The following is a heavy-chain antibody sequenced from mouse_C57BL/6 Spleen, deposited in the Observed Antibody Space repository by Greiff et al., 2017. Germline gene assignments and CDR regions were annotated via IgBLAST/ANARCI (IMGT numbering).Heavy chain of an antibody. CDR1: GYTFTSYW. CDR2: IDPSDSYT. CDR3: ARRGAYYDYDDWYFDV. D-gene: IGHD2-4*01. J-gene: IGHJ1*03. V-gene: IGHV1-50*01. Sequence: QVQLKQPGAELVKPGASVKLSCKASGYTFTSYWMQWVKQRPGQGLEWIGEIDPSDSYTNYNQKFKGKATLTVDTSSSTAYMQLSSLTSEDSAVYYCARRGAYYDYDDWYFDVWGTGTTVTVSS.